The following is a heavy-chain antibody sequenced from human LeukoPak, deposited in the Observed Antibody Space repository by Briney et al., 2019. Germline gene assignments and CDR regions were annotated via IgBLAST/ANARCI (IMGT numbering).Heavy chain of an antibody. CDR3: APRLDILTGYYGDFDY. D-gene: IGHD3-9*01. CDR2: INGGNGNT. J-gene: IGHJ4*02. V-gene: IGHV1-3*01. CDR1: GFTFSSYA. Sequence: PGGSLRLSCAASGFTFSSYAMHWVRQAPGQRREGMGWINGGNGNTKYSQKFQGRVTFTRDTSASTAYMELSSLRSEDTAVYYCAPRLDILTGYYGDFDYWGQGTLVTVS.